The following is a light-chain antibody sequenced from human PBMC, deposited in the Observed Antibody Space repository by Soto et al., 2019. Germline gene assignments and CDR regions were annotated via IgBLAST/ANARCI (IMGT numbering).Light chain of an antibody. Sequence: QSALTQPASVSGSPGQSITISCTGTSSDVGNYNLVSWYQQFPGKAPKLIIYEGSRRPSGVSNRFSGSKSGNTASLTISGLQAEDEDDYYCCSYAGSFTFDVFGGGTKLTVL. V-gene: IGLV2-23*03. CDR2: EGS. CDR1: SSDVGNYNL. CDR3: CSYAGSFTFDV. J-gene: IGLJ2*01.